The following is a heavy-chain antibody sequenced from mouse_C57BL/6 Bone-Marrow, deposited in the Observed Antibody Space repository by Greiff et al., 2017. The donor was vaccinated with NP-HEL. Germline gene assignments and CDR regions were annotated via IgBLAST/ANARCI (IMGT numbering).Heavy chain of an antibody. D-gene: IGHD4-1*01. CDR2: IYPRSGNT. Sequence: VQLVESGAELARPGASVKLSCKASGYTFTSYGISWVKQRTGQGLEWIGEIYPRSGNTYYIEKFKGKATLTADKSSSTAYMELRSLTSEDSAVYFCAREGLGRRGGFAYWGQGTLVTVSA. V-gene: IGHV1-81*01. CDR3: AREGLGRRGGFAY. J-gene: IGHJ3*01. CDR1: GYTFTSYG.